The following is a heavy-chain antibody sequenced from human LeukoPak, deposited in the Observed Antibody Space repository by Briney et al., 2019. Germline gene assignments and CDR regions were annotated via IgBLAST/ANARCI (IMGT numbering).Heavy chain of an antibody. Sequence: GASVNVSCTASGYTFTRYDINWVRQAPGQGLEWMGWMNPNSGNTGYAQKFQGRVTMTRNTSISTAYMELSSLRSEDTAVYYCARGLGYCSGGSCSHLDYWGQGTLVTVSS. V-gene: IGHV1-8*01. J-gene: IGHJ4*02. D-gene: IGHD2-15*01. CDR2: MNPNSGNT. CDR1: GYTFTRYD. CDR3: ARGLGYCSGGSCSHLDY.